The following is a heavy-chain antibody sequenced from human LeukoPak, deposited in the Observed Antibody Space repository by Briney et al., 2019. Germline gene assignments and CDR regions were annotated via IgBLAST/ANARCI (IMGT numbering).Heavy chain of an antibody. CDR2: IKQDGSEK. D-gene: IGHD1-26*01. V-gene: IGHV3-7*01. CDR3: ARDKIVGATNLDY. Sequence: GGSLRLSCAASGFTSSSYWMSWVRQAPGKGLEWVANIKQDGSEKYYVDSVKGRFTISRDNAKNSLYLQMTSLRAEDTAVYYCARDKIVGATNLDYWGQGTLVTVSS. CDR1: GFTSSSYW. J-gene: IGHJ4*02.